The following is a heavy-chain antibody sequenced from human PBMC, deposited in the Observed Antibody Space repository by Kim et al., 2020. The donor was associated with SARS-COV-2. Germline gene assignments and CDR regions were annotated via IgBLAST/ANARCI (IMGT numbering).Heavy chain of an antibody. J-gene: IGHJ4*02. V-gene: IGHV3-74*01. Sequence: STGYAAPVKGRFTISKDNAKNTVYLQMSSLRADDTAVYYCARDSGRIVDYWGQGTLVTVSS. D-gene: IGHD3-10*01. CDR2: ST. CDR3: ARDSGRIVDY.